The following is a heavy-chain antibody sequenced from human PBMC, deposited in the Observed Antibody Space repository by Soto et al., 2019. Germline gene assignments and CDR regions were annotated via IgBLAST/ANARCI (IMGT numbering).Heavy chain of an antibody. J-gene: IGHJ4*02. V-gene: IGHV1-18*01. D-gene: IGHD6-13*01. CDR2: ISAYNGNT. CDR1: GYTFTSYG. CDR3: ARYSSSWYDY. Sequence: ASMKVSCKASGYTFTSYGISWVRQAPGQGLEWMGWISAYNGNTNYAQKLQGRVTMTTVTSTSTAYMELRSLRCDDTAVYYCARYSSSWYDYWGQGTLVTVSS.